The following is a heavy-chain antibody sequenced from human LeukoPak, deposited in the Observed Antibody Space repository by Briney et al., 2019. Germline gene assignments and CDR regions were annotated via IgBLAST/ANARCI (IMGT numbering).Heavy chain of an antibody. J-gene: IGHJ3*02. CDR1: GGSFGGYY. CDR2: INDSGSS. D-gene: IGHD3-3*01. Sequence: PSETLSLTCAVYGGSFGGYYWSWIRQPPGKGLEWIGEINDSGSSNYIPSLKSRVTISVDTSKNHFSLTLSSVTAADTAVYYCARFGGPHAFDIWGQGTMVIVSS. V-gene: IGHV4-34*01. CDR3: ARFGGPHAFDI.